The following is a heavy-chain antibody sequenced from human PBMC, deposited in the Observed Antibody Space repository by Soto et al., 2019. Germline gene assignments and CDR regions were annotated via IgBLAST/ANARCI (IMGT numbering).Heavy chain of an antibody. CDR2: ISGSGGST. CDR3: AKATYYDLWSGCPAYYGMDV. V-gene: IGHV3-23*01. D-gene: IGHD3-3*01. J-gene: IGHJ6*02. CDR1: GFTFSSYA. Sequence: GGSLRLSCAASGFTFSSYAMSWVRQAPGKGLEWVSAISGSGGSTYYADSVKGRFTISRDNSKNTLYLQMNSLRAEDTAVYYCAKATYYDLWSGCPAYYGMDVWGQGTTVPVSS.